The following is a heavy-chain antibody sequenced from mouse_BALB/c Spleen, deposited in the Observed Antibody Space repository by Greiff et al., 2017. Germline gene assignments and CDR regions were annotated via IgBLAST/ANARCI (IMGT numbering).Heavy chain of an antibody. V-gene: IGHV1-77*01. CDR3: ARSTGYYYAMDY. J-gene: IGHJ4*01. Sequence: QVQLQQSGAELARPGASVKLSCKASGYTFTDYYINWVKQRTGQGLEWIGEIYPGSGNTYYNEKFKGKATLTADKSSSTAYMQLSSLTSEDSAVYFCARSTGYYYAMDYWGQGTSVTVSS. D-gene: IGHD4-1*02. CDR1: GYTFTDYY. CDR2: IYPGSGNT.